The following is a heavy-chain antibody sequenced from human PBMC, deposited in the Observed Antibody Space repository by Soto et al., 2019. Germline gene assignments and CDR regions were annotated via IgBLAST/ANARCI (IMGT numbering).Heavy chain of an antibody. V-gene: IGHV3-48*03. J-gene: IGHJ4*02. CDR2: ITRNSGTI. CDR1: GFSFSSYE. Sequence: GSLILSCAASGFSFSSYEMIWVRQAPGKGLECISYITRNSGTIYYAGSVKGRFTISRDNAKNSLYLKMSSLRAEDTAVYYCANVWSDYSGVQYCGQGTLVTVPS. CDR3: ANVWSDYSGVQY. D-gene: IGHD3-3*01.